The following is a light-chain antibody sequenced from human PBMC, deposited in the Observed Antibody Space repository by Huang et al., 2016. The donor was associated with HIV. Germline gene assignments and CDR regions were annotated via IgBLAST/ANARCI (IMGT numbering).Light chain of an antibody. CDR3: QQYDSWPPRHT. V-gene: IGKV3-15*01. CDR1: QNVHGN. Sequence: ETVLTKSPGILAASLVRRVTLTCRASQNVHGNLAWYQQTPGQPPRLLMYGSSTRAAGVSGRFSASGSETHFTLTITSLQSEDFGIYYCQQYDSWPPRHTFGQGTRLE. J-gene: IGKJ2*01. CDR2: GSS.